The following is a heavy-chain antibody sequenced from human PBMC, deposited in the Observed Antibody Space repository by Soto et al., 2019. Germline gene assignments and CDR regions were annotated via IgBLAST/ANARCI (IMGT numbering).Heavy chain of an antibody. V-gene: IGHV3-23*01. CDR2: IGGGGDDT. J-gene: IGHJ3*02. D-gene: IGHD1-26*01. CDR3: VKDRMSHNPVWVPLDI. Sequence: PGGSLRLSCVASGFTFRIYAMSCVRQAPGKGLEWVSGIGGGGDDTYYADSVKGRFVISRDTSKSTLSLQMTGRRAQDTAVYFCVKDRMSHNPVWVPLDIWGQGTMVTVSS. CDR1: GFTFRIYA.